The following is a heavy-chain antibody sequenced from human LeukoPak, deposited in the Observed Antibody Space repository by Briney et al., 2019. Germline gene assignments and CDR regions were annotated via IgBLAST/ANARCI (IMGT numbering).Heavy chain of an antibody. CDR3: ASNPPRTGDFNS. D-gene: IGHD7-27*01. V-gene: IGHV1-8*01. Sequence: PVASVKVSCKTSGYTFTNYDINWVRQATGQGLEWLGWMSPNNGNTGYAQKFPGRVTMTRDTSINTAYMELSSLRSEDTAVYYCASNPPRTGDFNSWGQGALVTVSS. CDR1: GYTFTNYD. J-gene: IGHJ4*02. CDR2: MSPNNGNT.